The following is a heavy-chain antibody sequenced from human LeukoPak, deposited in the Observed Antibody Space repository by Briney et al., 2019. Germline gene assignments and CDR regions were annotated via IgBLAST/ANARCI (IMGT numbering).Heavy chain of an antibody. V-gene: IGHV1-2*02. D-gene: IGHD2-2*01. CDR2: INHNSGGT. Sequence: GASVKVSCKASGHTFTGYYMHWVRQAPGQGLEWMGGINHNSGGTNYAQKFQGRVTMTRDTSISTAYMELSRLRSDDTAVYYCARGLRYRSSTSCLNWFDPWGQGTLVTVSS. CDR1: GHTFTGYY. J-gene: IGHJ5*02. CDR3: ARGLRYRSSTSCLNWFDP.